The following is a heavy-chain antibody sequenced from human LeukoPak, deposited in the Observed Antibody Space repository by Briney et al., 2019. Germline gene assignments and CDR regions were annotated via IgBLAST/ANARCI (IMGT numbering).Heavy chain of an antibody. CDR2: ISTYNSNR. CDR3: ARGLTYYHANAGPDEYFQH. V-gene: IGHV1-18*01. CDR1: GYTFITYG. D-gene: IGHD3-3*02. Sequence: ASVKVSCKASGYTFITYGISWVRQAPGQGLEWMGWISTYNSNRHSAQKFQGRLTMTTDTSASTAYMELGSLRSDDTAVYYCARGLTYYHANAGPDEYFQHWGQGTLVTVSS. J-gene: IGHJ1*01.